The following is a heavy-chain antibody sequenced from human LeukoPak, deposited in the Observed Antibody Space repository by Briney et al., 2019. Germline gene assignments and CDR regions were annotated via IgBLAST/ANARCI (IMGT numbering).Heavy chain of an antibody. V-gene: IGHV1-24*01. Sequence: ASVKVSCKASGYTFTSYGISWVRQAPGQGLEWMGGFDPEDGETIYAQKFQGRVTMTEDTSTDTAYMELSSLRSEDTAVYYCATHLQVGAKNYWGQGTLVTVSS. D-gene: IGHD1-26*01. CDR2: FDPEDGET. CDR3: ATHLQVGAKNY. CDR1: GYTFTSYG. J-gene: IGHJ4*02.